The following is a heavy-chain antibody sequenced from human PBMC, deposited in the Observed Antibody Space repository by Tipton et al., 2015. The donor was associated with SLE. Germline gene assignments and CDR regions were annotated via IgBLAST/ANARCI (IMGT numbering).Heavy chain of an antibody. V-gene: IGHV3-23*01. CDR3: ARHDTLTGFFDY. CDR1: GFTFSKYI. D-gene: IGHD3-9*01. Sequence: SLRLSCAASGFTFSKYIMSWVRQYPGKGLEWVSGISAGGASTYYADSVRGRFIISRDNSKNTVSLQMSSLRAEDTAVYYCARHDTLTGFFDYWGRGTLVTVSS. J-gene: IGHJ4*01. CDR2: ISAGGAST.